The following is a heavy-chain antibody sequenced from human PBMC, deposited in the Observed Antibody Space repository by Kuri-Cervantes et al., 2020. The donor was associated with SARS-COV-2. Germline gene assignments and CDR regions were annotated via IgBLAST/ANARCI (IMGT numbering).Heavy chain of an antibody. Sequence: ASVKVSCKASGYTFTSYGIGWVRQAPGQGLEWMGWISAYNGNTNYAQKFQGRVTMTRDTSISTAYMELSRLRSDDTAVYYCAREAAMATGDYYYYMDVWGKGTTVTVSS. J-gene: IGHJ6*03. CDR1: GYTFTSYG. CDR3: AREAAMATGDYYYYMDV. CDR2: ISAYNGNT. V-gene: IGHV1-18*01. D-gene: IGHD5-18*01.